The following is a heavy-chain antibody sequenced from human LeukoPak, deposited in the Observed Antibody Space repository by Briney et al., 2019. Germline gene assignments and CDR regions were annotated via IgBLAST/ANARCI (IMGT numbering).Heavy chain of an antibody. CDR1: GFTFSSYA. CDR3: AKDPDSGSLAYFDY. CDR2: ISGSGGST. Sequence: AGRSLRLSCAASGFTFSSYAMSWVRQAPGKGLEWVSAISGSGGSTYYADSVKGRFTISRDNSKNTLYLQMNSLRAEDTAVYYCAKDPDSGSLAYFDYWGQGTLVTVSS. D-gene: IGHD1-26*01. J-gene: IGHJ4*02. V-gene: IGHV3-23*01.